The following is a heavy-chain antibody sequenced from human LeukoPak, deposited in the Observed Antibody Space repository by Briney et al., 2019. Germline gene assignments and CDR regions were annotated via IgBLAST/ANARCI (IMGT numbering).Heavy chain of an antibody. V-gene: IGHV3-9*01. CDR2: ISWNSGSI. Sequence: PGGSLRLSCAASGFTFDDYAMPWVRQAPGKGLEWVSGISWNSGSIGYADSVKGRFTISRDNAKNSLYLQMYSLRAEDTALYYCAKAPLDCSSTSCYTGYFDYWGQGTLVTVSS. J-gene: IGHJ4*02. CDR3: AKAPLDCSSTSCYTGYFDY. D-gene: IGHD2-2*02. CDR1: GFTFDDYA.